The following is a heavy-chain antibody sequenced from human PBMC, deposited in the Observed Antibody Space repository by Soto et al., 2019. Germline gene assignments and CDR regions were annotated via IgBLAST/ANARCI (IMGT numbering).Heavy chain of an antibody. CDR1: GFTFSSYD. D-gene: IGHD3-22*01. J-gene: IGHJ3*02. V-gene: IGHV3-13*01. Sequence: GGSLRLACAASGFTFSSYDMHWVRQAKGKGLEWVSAIGTAGDTYYPGSVKGRFTISRENAKNSLYLQMNSLRAEDTAVYYFAREVSYYDSSGEKGAFDIWGQGTMVTVSS. CDR2: IGTAGDT. CDR3: AREVSYYDSSGEKGAFDI.